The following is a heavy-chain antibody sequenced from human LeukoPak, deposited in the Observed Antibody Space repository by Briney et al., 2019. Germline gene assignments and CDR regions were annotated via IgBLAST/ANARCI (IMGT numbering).Heavy chain of an antibody. CDR1: GLDLSGYW. J-gene: IGHJ4*02. Sequence: GGSLRLSCAASGLDLSGYWMHWVRQAPGKGLVWVSRINSDGSSTTYANSVQGRFTISRDNAKNTLYLQMSSLRAEDTGVYYCVRVLWPRGFDYWGQGALVTVSS. CDR3: VRVLWPRGFDY. CDR2: INSDGSST. D-gene: IGHD3-10*01. V-gene: IGHV3-74*01.